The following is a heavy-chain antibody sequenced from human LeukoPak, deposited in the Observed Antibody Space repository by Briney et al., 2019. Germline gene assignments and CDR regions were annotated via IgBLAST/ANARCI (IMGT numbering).Heavy chain of an antibody. CDR2: ISGSGGST. D-gene: IGHD1-26*01. J-gene: IGHJ4*02. CDR1: GFTFSNFW. Sequence: GGSLRLACAASGFTFSNFWMSWVRQAPGRGLEWVSAISGSGGSTYYADSVKGRFTISRDNSKNTLYLQMNSLRAEDTAVYYSAVGSYLGRNFDYWGQGTLVTVSS. CDR3: AVGSYLGRNFDY. V-gene: IGHV3-23*01.